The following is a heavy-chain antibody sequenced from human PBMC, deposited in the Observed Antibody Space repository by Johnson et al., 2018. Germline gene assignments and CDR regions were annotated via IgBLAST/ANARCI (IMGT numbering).Heavy chain of an antibody. V-gene: IGHV3-48*01. CDR3: ARELSYDLLYDY. CDR1: GSTISSYS. CDR2: INSRSSTI. D-gene: IGHD3-22*01. J-gene: IGHJ4*02. Sequence: VQLVESGGGLVKPGGSLRLSCAASGSTISSYSMNWVRQAPGKGLEWVSYINSRSSTIKYADSVKGRFTISRDNAKNSLYLQMNSLRAEDTALYYCARELSYDLLYDYWGQGTLVTVSS.